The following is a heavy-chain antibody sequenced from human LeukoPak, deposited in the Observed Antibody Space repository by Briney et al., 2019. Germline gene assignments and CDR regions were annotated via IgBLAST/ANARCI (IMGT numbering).Heavy chain of an antibody. CDR1: GYTFTSYG. D-gene: IGHD2-21*02. CDR3: ANSAQVTGHYYYYYYMDV. CDR2: ISAYNGNT. J-gene: IGHJ6*03. V-gene: IGHV1-18*01. Sequence: GASVKVSCKASGYTFTSYGISWVRQAPGQGLEWMGWISAYNGNTNYAQKLQGRVTMTTDTSTSTAYMELRSLRSDDTAVYYCANSAQVTGHYYYYYYMDVWGKGTTVTVSS.